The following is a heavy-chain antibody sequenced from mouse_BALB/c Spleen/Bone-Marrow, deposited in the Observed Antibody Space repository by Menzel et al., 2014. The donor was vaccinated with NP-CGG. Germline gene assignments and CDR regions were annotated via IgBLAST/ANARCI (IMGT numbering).Heavy chain of an antibody. CDR2: IYPSTGYT. CDR3: ARDDYAY. Sequence: QVHVKQSGAELAKPGASVKMSCKASGYTFTSYWMHWVKQRPGQGLEWIGYIYPSTGYTEHNQKFKDKAIMTADKSSSTAYMQLSSLTSEDSAAYYCARDDYAYWGQGTLVTVSA. D-gene: IGHD2-4*01. J-gene: IGHJ3*01. V-gene: IGHV1-7*01. CDR1: GYTFTSYW.